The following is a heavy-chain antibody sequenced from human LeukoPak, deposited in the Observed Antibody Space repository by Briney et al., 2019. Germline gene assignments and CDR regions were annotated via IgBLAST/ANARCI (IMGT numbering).Heavy chain of an antibody. CDR1: GGSISSYY. J-gene: IGHJ4*02. D-gene: IGHD2-2*02. Sequence: SETLSLTCTVSGGSISSYYWSWIRQPPGKGLEWIGYIYDSGSTNYNPSLRSRVTISIDTSKNRFSLKLSSVTAADTAVYYCARTKRYPSYYFDYWGQGTLVTVSS. CDR2: IYDSGST. V-gene: IGHV4-59*01. CDR3: ARTKRYPSYYFDY.